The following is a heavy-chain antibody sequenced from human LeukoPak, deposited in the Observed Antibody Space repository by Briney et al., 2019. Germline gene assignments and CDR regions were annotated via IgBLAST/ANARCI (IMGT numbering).Heavy chain of an antibody. CDR1: GFTLSSYA. CDR2: ISDSGNT. D-gene: IGHD6-13*01. J-gene: IGHJ3*02. CDR3: AKDGHSRNSLWDPFDI. V-gene: IGHV3-23*01. Sequence: AGGSLRLSCAASGFTLSSYAMSWVRQAPGKGLEWVSAISDSGNTYHADSVKGRFTISRDNSKNTLYLQMNSLRDEDTALYYCAKDGHSRNSLWDPFDIWGQGTMVTVSS.